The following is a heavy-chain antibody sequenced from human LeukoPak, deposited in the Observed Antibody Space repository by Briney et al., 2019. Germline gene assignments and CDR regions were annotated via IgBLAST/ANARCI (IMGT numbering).Heavy chain of an antibody. CDR2: ISGSGGSA. Sequence: GGSLRLSCAASGFTFSSYVMSWVRQAPGKGLEWVSAISGSGGSAYYADSVKGRFTISRDNSKNTLYLQMNSLRAEDTAVYYCAKEVVVVVAATRYDYWGQGTLVTVSS. J-gene: IGHJ4*02. D-gene: IGHD2-15*01. CDR3: AKEVVVVVAATRYDY. CDR1: GFTFSSYV. V-gene: IGHV3-23*01.